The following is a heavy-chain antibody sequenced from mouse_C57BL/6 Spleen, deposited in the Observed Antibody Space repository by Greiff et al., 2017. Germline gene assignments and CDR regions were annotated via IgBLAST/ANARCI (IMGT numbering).Heavy chain of an antibody. CDR2: ISSGSSTI. V-gene: IGHV5-17*01. CDR1: GFTFSDYG. Sequence: EVKLMESGGGLVKPGGSLKLSCAASGFTFSDYGMHWVRQAPEKGLEWVAYISSGSSTIYYADTVKGRFTISRDNAKNTLFLQMTRLRSDATAMYYCARRGYYGSSYYAMDYWGQRTSVTVSS. D-gene: IGHD1-1*01. J-gene: IGHJ4*01. CDR3: ARRGYYGSSYYAMDY.